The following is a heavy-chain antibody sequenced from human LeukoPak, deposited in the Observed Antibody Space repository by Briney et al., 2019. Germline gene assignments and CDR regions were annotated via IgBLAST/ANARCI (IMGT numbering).Heavy chain of an antibody. Sequence: PFQTLSLTCAISGDSVSTNSVAWNWIRQSPSRGLEWLGRTYYRSKWNNDYAISVKSRITINPDTSNNQFSLQLNSVTPDDTALYYCTRGRYSGFDLWGQGTMVTVSS. CDR1: GDSVSTNSVA. V-gene: IGHV6-1*01. CDR3: TRGRYSGFDL. D-gene: IGHD2-15*01. J-gene: IGHJ3*01. CDR2: TYYRSKWNN.